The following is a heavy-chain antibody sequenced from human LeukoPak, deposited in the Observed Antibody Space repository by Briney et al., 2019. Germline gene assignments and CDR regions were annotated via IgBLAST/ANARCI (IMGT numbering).Heavy chain of an antibody. CDR1: GGSISSGGYY. D-gene: IGHD2-15*01. V-gene: IGHV4-31*03. J-gene: IGHJ4*02. CDR3: ARDYYGSGQVDY. Sequence: SETLSLTCTVSGGSISSGGYYWSWIRQHPGKGLEWIGYIYYSGSTYYNPSLKSRVTISVDTSKNQFSLKLSSVTAADTAVCYCARDYYGSGQVDYWGQGTLVTVSS. CDR2: IYYSGST.